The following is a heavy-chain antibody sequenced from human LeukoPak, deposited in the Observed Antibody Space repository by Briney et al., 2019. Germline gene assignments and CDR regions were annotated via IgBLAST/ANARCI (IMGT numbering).Heavy chain of an antibody. CDR1: GFTFSSYR. CDR2: ISYDGSNK. Sequence: GRSLRLPCAASGFTFSSYRMHWVRQAPGKGLEWVAVISYDGSNKYYADSVKGRFTISRDNSMHILYLQMSSLRVEDTAIYYCARDALTGTPSSAFNVWGQGTTVTVSS. J-gene: IGHJ3*01. V-gene: IGHV3-30-3*01. D-gene: IGHD6-6*01. CDR3: ARDALTGTPSSAFNV.